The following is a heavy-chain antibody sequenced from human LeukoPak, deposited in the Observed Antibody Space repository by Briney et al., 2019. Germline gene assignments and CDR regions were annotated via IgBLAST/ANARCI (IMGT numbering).Heavy chain of an antibody. Sequence: GGSLRLSCAASGFPFSSCAMSWVRQAPGKGLECVSTISASGGTTYYADSVKGRFTISRDNSKNTLYLQMNSLRAEDTAVYYCAKGLDYGGSNWFDPWGQGTLVTVSS. CDR1: GFPFSSCA. V-gene: IGHV3-23*01. CDR2: ISASGGTT. J-gene: IGHJ5*02. CDR3: AKGLDYGGSNWFDP. D-gene: IGHD4-23*01.